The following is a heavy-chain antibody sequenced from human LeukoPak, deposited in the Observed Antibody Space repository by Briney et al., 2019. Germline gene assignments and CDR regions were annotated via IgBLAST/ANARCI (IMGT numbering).Heavy chain of an antibody. CDR2: IYYSGST. CDR3: ARHPLSSGWYEDY. CDR1: GGSISSYY. V-gene: IGHV4-59*01. Sequence: SETLSLTCTVSGGSISSYYWSWIRQPPGKGLEWIGYIYYSGSTNYNPSLKSRVTISVDTSKNQFSLKLSSVTAADTAVYYCARHPLSSGWYEDYWGQGTLVTVSS. J-gene: IGHJ4*02. D-gene: IGHD6-19*01.